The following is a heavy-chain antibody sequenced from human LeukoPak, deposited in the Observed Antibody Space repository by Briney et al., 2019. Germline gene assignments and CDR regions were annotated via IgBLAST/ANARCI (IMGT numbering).Heavy chain of an antibody. Sequence: PSETLSLTCAVYGGSFSGYYWSWIRQPPGKGLEWIGYIYYSGSTNYNPSLKSRVTISVDTSKNQFSLKLSSVTAADTAVYYCAREGYYGSVTYYFDYWGQGTLVTVSS. CDR3: AREGYYGSVTYYFDY. J-gene: IGHJ4*02. CDR1: GGSFSGYY. CDR2: IYYSGST. V-gene: IGHV4-59*01. D-gene: IGHD3-10*01.